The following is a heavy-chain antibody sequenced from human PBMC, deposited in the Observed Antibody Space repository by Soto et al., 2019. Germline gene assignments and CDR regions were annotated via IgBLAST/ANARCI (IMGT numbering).Heavy chain of an antibody. J-gene: IGHJ6*02. V-gene: IGHV1-18*01. CDR2: ISPFNGNT. D-gene: IGHD3-16*01. CDR3: ARDQSFDRTYYYGIDV. CDR1: GYPFTHYG. Sequence: QVQLVQSGVEVKKPGASVRVSCKSSGYPFTHYGITWIRQARGQGLEWMGWISPFNGNTNYGQTLQDRVTLTTETSTSTVYMELRSLRSDDTAVYYCARDQSFDRTYYYGIDVWGQGTTVTVSS.